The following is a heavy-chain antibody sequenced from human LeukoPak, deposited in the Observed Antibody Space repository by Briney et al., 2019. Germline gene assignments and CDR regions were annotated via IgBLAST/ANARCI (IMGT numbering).Heavy chain of an antibody. J-gene: IGHJ6*03. CDR2: ISYDGSNK. CDR3: ARDSLRTALYYMDV. CDR1: GFTFSSYA. Sequence: PGGSLRPSCAASGFTFSSYAIHWVRQAPGKGLEWVALISYDGSNKYYGESVKGRFTISRDQSKNTLYLQMNSLRTEDTAVYYCARDSLRTALYYMDVWGKGTTVTVSS. V-gene: IGHV3-30*04.